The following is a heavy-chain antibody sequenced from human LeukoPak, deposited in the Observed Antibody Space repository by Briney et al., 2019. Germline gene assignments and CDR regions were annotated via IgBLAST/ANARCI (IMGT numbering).Heavy chain of an antibody. CDR1: GYTFTDYY. V-gene: IGHV1-2*02. D-gene: IGHD3-3*01. Sequence: ASVKVSCKASGYTFTDYYIHWVRQAPGQGLEWMGWINPDNGGPNYAQKFQGRVTMTRDTSISTAYMELSRLRSDDTAVYYCARVGDFWSGYPEIMYFDYWGQGTLVTVSS. CDR2: INPDNGGP. CDR3: ARVGDFWSGYPEIMYFDY. J-gene: IGHJ4*02.